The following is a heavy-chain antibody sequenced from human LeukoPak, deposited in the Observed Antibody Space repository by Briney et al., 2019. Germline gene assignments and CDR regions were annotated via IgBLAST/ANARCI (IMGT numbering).Heavy chain of an antibody. CDR1: GGSTTNYY. Sequence: SETLSLTCTVSGGSTTNYYWNWIRQPPGKGLEWIGYVFYSGSTNYNPSLKSRVTISVDTSKNQFSLKLSSVTAADTAVYYCARDAVTYDAFDIGGQGTMVTVSS. D-gene: IGHD2-21*02. J-gene: IGHJ3*02. V-gene: IGHV4-59*01. CDR2: VFYSGST. CDR3: ARDAVTYDAFDI.